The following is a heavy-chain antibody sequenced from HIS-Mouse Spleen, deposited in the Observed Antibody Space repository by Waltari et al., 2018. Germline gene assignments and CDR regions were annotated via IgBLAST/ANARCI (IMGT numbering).Heavy chain of an antibody. V-gene: IGHV3-23*01. D-gene: IGHD3-16*01. CDR1: GFPFSSYA. Sequence: EVQLLESGGGLVQPGGSLSLPCADSGFPFSSYAMSWVRQAQGKGLEWFSAISGSVGSTYYADSVKGRFTISRDNSKNTLYLQMNSLRAEDTAVYYCAKEGEMPDYFDYWGQGTLVTVSS. J-gene: IGHJ4*02. CDR3: AKEGEMPDYFDY. CDR2: ISGSVGST.